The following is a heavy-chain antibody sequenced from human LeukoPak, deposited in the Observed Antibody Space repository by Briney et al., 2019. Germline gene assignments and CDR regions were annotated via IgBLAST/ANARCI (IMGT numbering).Heavy chain of an antibody. CDR3: ARYRGGSGYHFDY. CDR1: GGSISSYY. CDR2: IYYSGST. V-gene: IGHV4-59*01. J-gene: IGHJ4*02. D-gene: IGHD5-12*01. Sequence: KTSETLSLTCTVSGGSISSYYWSWIRQPPGKGLEWIGYIYYSGSTNYNPSLKSRVTISVDTSKNQFSLKLSSVTAADTAVYYCARYRGGSGYHFDYWGQGTLVTVSS.